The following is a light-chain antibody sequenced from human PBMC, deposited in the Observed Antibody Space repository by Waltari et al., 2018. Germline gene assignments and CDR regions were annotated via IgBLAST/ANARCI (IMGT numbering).Light chain of an antibody. J-gene: IGLJ3*02. CDR2: GTS. V-gene: IGLV1-40*01. CDR3: QSYDTTLSVV. CDR1: GSNIGAGYD. Sequence: QSVLTQPPSVSGAPGQKVTISCTGSGSNIGAGYDVHWYQQLPRAAPKLLIYGTSSRPLGLPHLFFGSSSGTAAPLAITRLQAEDEADYYCQSYDTTLSVVFGGGTKLTVL.